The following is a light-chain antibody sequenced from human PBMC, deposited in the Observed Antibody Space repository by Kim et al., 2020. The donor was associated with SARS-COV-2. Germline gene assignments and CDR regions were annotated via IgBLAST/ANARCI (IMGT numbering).Light chain of an antibody. CDR1: QSISSW. V-gene: IGKV1-5*03. J-gene: IGKJ2*01. CDR2: KAS. Sequence: DIQMTQSPSTLSASVGDRVTITCRASQSISSWLAWYQQKPGKAPKLLIYKASSLESGVPSRFSGSGSGTEFTLTISSLLPDDFATYYCQQYNSYSPYTFGQGTKLEI. CDR3: QQYNSYSPYT.